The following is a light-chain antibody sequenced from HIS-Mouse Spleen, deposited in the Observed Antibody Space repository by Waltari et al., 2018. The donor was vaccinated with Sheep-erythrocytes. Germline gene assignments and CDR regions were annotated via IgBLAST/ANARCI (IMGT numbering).Light chain of an antibody. CDR2: KAS. V-gene: IGKV1-5*03. J-gene: IGKJ5*01. CDR3: QQYNSFPIT. Sequence: DIQMNQSPSTLSASLGDRVTNTCRASQSISSWVAWYQQKPGKAPKLLIYKASSLESGVPSRFSGSGSGTEFTLTISSLQPDDFATYYCQQYNSFPITFGQGTRLEIK. CDR1: QSISSW.